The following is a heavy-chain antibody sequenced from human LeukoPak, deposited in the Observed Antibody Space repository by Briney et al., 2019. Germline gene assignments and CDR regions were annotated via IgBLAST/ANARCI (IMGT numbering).Heavy chain of an antibody. CDR3: ARDSTWENDY. Sequence: ASVKVSCKASGYTFTSYDINWVRQAPGQGLEWMGRINPNTGGTNYAQRFQGRVTMTRDTSISTAYMDLSSLRSDDTAVYYCARDSTWENDYWGQGTLVTVSS. D-gene: IGHD1-26*01. CDR1: GYTFTSYD. CDR2: INPNTGGT. J-gene: IGHJ4*02. V-gene: IGHV1-2*06.